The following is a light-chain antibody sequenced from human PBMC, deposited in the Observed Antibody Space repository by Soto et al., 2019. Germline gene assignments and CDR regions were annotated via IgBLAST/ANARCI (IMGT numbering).Light chain of an antibody. CDR2: GAS. CDR1: QSVSSNY. V-gene: IGKV3-20*01. CDR3: QQYGSSPPRFT. J-gene: IGKJ3*01. Sequence: EMVLTQSPGTLSLSPGERATLSCRASQSVSSNYLAWYQQKPGQAPRLLIYGASSRATGIPDRFSGSGSGTDFTLTISRLEPEDFAVYYCQQYGSSPPRFTFGPGTKVDIK.